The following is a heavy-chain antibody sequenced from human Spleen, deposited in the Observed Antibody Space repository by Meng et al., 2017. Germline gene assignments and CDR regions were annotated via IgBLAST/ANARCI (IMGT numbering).Heavy chain of an antibody. J-gene: IGHJ4*02. V-gene: IGHV3-66*01. CDR1: GFSVGSKY. CDR2: IKSGGRT. CDR3: ATDPSESGTYLDDC. Sequence: EVQLVESGGGLVQSGGYLRLSCAASGFSVGSKYMSWVRQAPGKGLEWVSLIKSGGRTYYADSVKGRFIISRDSSKNTMYLQMNSLRADDTAVYYCATDPSESGTYLDDCWGQGTLVTVSS. D-gene: IGHD2-15*01.